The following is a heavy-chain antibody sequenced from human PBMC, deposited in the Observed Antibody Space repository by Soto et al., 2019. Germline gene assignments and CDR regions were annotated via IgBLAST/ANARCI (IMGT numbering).Heavy chain of an antibody. V-gene: IGHV1-69*01. Sequence: QVQLVQSGADVKKPGSSVKVSCKTSGGSFGSSAISWVRQAPAQGLEWMGENIPVFDKTNYAKNFQGRLTITADELPGTVFMELSSLRSEDTAVYFCARLRRDWGDAFDLWGLGTFVTVSS. CDR1: GGSFGSSA. D-gene: IGHD3-16*01. CDR2: NIPVFDKT. CDR3: ARLRRDWGDAFDL. J-gene: IGHJ3*01.